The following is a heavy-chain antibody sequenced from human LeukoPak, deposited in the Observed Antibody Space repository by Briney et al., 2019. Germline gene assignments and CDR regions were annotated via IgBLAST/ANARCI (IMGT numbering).Heavy chain of an antibody. CDR3: ARYCSSTSCYRSPDAFDI. D-gene: IGHD2-2*01. CDR2: ISGSGGST. J-gene: IGHJ3*02. CDR1: GFTFSSYA. V-gene: IGHV3-23*01. Sequence: GGSLRLSCAASGFTFSSYAMSWVRQAPGKRLECVSAISGSGGSTYYADSVKGRFTISRDNSKNTLYLQMNSLRAEDTAVYYCARYCSSTSCYRSPDAFDIWGQGTMVTVSS.